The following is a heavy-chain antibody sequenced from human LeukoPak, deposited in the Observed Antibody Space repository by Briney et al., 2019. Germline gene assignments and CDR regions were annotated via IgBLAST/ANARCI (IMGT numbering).Heavy chain of an antibody. V-gene: IGHV3-53*01. J-gene: IGHJ4*02. Sequence: GGSLRLSCAASGFSVTNNYMSWVRQAPGKGLEWVSVFYVGGATYYADSVKGRFTISRDNSENTLHLQMNSLRAEDTAVYYCARGDGYNFFDYWGQGTLVTVSS. CDR3: ARGDGYNFFDY. D-gene: IGHD5-24*01. CDR1: GFSVTNNY. CDR2: FYVGGAT.